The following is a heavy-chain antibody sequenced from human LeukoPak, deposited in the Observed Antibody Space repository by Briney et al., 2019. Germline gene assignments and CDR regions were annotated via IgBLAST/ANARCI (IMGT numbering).Heavy chain of an antibody. D-gene: IGHD6-13*01. CDR3: AKDAACSSSLANC. CDR1: GFTFSSFG. Sequence: PGGSLRLSCAASGFTFSSFGMHWVRQAPGKGLEGAAVIWYDGSNKYYADSVKGRFTISRDNCKNTLSLQMTSLRAEDTAVYCCAKDAACSSSLANCGGQGALVTVSS. V-gene: IGHV3-33*06. J-gene: IGHJ4*02. CDR2: IWYDGSNK.